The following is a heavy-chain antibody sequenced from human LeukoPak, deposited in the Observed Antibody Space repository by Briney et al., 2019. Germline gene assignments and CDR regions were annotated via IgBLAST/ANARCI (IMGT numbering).Heavy chain of an antibody. CDR2: IIPVLGIA. CDR1: GGTFSSYT. J-gene: IGHJ4*02. Sequence: SVKVSCKASGGTFSSYTISWVRQAPGQGLEWMGRIIPVLGIANYAQKFQGRVTITADKSTSTAYMELSSLRSEDTAVYYCASGTTVSSSAAASFDYWGQGTLVTVSS. D-gene: IGHD6-13*01. CDR3: ASGTTVSSSAAASFDY. V-gene: IGHV1-69*02.